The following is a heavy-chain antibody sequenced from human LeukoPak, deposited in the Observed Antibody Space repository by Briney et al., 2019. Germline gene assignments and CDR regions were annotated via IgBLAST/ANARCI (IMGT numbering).Heavy chain of an antibody. J-gene: IGHJ4*02. CDR3: ARAGRTYYYGSGSYYKSPSPFDY. D-gene: IGHD3-10*01. CDR2: MNPNSGNT. CDR1: GYTFTSYD. Sequence: ASVKVSCKASGYTFTSYDINWVRQATGQGLEWMGWMNPNSGNTGYAQKFQGRVTITRNTSISTAYMELSSLRSEDTAVYYCARAGRTYYYGSGSYYKSPSPFDYWGQGTLVTVSS. V-gene: IGHV1-8*03.